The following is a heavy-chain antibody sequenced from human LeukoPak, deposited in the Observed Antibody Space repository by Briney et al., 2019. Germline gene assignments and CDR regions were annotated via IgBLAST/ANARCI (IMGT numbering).Heavy chain of an antibody. CDR2: VFDSGST. V-gene: IGHV4-59*01. CDR1: GGSISNYW. Sequence: SETLSLTCTVSGGSISNYWWSWIRQPPGKGLEWIGYVFDSGSTNYNPSLKSRVTISVDTSKKQFSLKLSSVTAADTAVYYCARRYSSSWNYFDYWGQGTLVTVSS. J-gene: IGHJ4*02. CDR3: ARRYSSSWNYFDY. D-gene: IGHD6-13*01.